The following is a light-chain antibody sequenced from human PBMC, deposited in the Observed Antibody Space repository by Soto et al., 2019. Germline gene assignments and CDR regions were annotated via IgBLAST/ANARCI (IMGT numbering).Light chain of an antibody. V-gene: IGLV1-47*01. Sequence: QSVLTQPPSASGTPGQRVTISCSGSSSNIGSNSVYWYQQLPGTAPKLLIYRNNQRPSGVPDRFSGSKSGTSASLAISGLRSEDEADYYCAAWDDSLSGLFGGGTKHTVL. CDR3: AAWDDSLSGL. CDR1: SSNIGSNS. J-gene: IGLJ2*01. CDR2: RNN.